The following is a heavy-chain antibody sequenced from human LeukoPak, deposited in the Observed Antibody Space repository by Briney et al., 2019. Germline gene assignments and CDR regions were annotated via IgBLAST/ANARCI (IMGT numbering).Heavy chain of an antibody. D-gene: IGHD1-26*01. CDR3: ILGRASDYYFDY. CDR2: IKSKTDGGTT. CDR1: GFTFSNAW. V-gene: IGHV3-15*01. Sequence: GGSLRLSCAASGFTFSNAWMSWVRQAPGKGLEWVGRIKSKTDGGTTDYAAPVKGRFTISRDDSKNTLYLQVNSLKTEDTAVYYCILGRASDYYFDYWGQGTLVTVSS. J-gene: IGHJ4*02.